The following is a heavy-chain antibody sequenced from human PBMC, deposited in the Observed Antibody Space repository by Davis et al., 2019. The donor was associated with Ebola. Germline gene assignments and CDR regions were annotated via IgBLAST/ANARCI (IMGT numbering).Heavy chain of an antibody. J-gene: IGHJ6*02. Sequence: AASVKVSCKASGYTFTSYGFSWVRQAPGQGLEWMGIINPSGGSTSYAQKFQGRVTMTRDTSTSTVYMELSSLRSEDTAVYYCARDSDGDYVNYYYYYGMDVWGQGTTVTVS. CDR3: ARDSDGDYVNYYYYYGMDV. V-gene: IGHV1-46*01. CDR2: INPSGGST. CDR1: GYTFTSYG. D-gene: IGHD4-17*01.